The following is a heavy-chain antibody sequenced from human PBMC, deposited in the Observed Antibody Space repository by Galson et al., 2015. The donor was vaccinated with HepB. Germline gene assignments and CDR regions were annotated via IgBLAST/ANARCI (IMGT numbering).Heavy chain of an antibody. CDR1: GGSISSYY. CDR2: IHYSGTT. J-gene: IGHJ6*03. V-gene: IGHV4-59*01. Sequence: ETLSLTCSVSGGSISSYYWSWIRQPPGKGLEWIGNIHYSGTTNSKPSLKSRVTMSVDTSKNQFSLKLRSVTAADTAVYYCARSGEWSAYQYNYYMDVWGKGTTVTVSS. CDR3: ARSGEWSAYQYNYYMDV. D-gene: IGHD3-10*01.